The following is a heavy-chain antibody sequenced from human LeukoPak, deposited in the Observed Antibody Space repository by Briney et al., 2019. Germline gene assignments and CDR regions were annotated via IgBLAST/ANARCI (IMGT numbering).Heavy chain of an antibody. CDR1: GFTFSSYA. V-gene: IGHV3-30-3*01. CDR3: ASRIAAAALYYYYGMDV. D-gene: IGHD6-13*01. J-gene: IGHJ6*02. CDR2: ISYDGSNK. Sequence: PGRSLRLSCAASGFTFSSYAMHWVRQAPGKGLEWVAVISYDGSNKYYADSVKGRFTISRDNSRNTLYLQMNSLRAEDKAVYYCASRIAAAALYYYYGMDVWGQGTTVTVSS.